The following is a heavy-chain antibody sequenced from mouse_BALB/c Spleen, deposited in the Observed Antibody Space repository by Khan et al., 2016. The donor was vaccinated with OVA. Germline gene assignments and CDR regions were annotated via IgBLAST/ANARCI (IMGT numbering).Heavy chain of an antibody. CDR1: GFTFSTYG. CDR3: TRLAYYYDSEGFAY. Sequence: EVQLVESGGDLVKPGGSLKLSCAASGFTFSTYGMSWVRQTPDQRLEWVATVSTGGSYTYYPDSVKGRFTISRDNANNTLYLQMSGLKSEDTAMFDCTRLAYYYDSEGFAYWGQGTLVTVSA. CDR2: VSTGGSYT. V-gene: IGHV5-6*01. J-gene: IGHJ3*01. D-gene: IGHD1-1*01.